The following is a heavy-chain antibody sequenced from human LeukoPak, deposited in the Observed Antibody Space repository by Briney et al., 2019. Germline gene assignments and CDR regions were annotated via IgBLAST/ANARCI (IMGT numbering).Heavy chain of an antibody. Sequence: PGGSLRLSCAASGFTVSSHYMTWVRRAPGKGLECVSVIYSGGGTWHADSVKGRFTISRDNSKNTLYLQMNSLRAEDTAVYYCARDSSVTADAFDIWGQGTLVTVSS. V-gene: IGHV3-66*01. CDR1: GFTVSSHY. CDR3: ARDSSVTADAFDI. CDR2: IYSGGGT. D-gene: IGHD2-21*02. J-gene: IGHJ3*02.